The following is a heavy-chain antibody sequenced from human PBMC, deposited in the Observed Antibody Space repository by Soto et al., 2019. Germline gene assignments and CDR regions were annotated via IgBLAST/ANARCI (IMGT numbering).Heavy chain of an antibody. V-gene: IGHV3-23*01. CDR1: GLTFGSYG. Sequence: GGSLRLSCAASGLTFGSYGMSWVRQAPGKGLEWVSAISGSAGSTYHADSVKGRFTISRDNSKNTLYLQMNNLRAEDSAVYYCARVADSYYYGGMDVWGQGTTVTVSS. CDR3: ARVADSYYYGGMDV. CDR2: ISGSAGST. J-gene: IGHJ6*02.